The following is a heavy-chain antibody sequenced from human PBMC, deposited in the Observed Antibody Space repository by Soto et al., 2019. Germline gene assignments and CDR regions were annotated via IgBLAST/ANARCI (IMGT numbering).Heavy chain of an antibody. J-gene: IGHJ4*02. CDR1: GASFSGYY. Sequence: QVQLQQWGAGLLKPSETLSLTCAVYGASFSGYYWSWIRQPPGKGLEWIGEINESGTTNYNPSLKSRVTISVDTSKNQFFLKLNSVTAADTAVYFCARGGYFENWGQGTLVTVSS. V-gene: IGHV4-34*01. CDR2: INESGTT. CDR3: ARGGYFEN.